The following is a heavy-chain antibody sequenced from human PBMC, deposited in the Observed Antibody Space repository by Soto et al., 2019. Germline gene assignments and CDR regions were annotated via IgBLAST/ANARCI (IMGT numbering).Heavy chain of an antibody. D-gene: IGHD2-15*01. J-gene: IGHJ5*02. CDR3: ARDVGSGATTPPGWFDP. CDR1: GFTFSGYG. CDR2: IYYDGSNK. Sequence: QVPLVESGGGVVQPGRSLRLSCAASGFTFSGYGMHWVRQAPGKGLEWVAVIYYDGSNKYYTDSVKGRFTISRDNSKNTLYLQLNSLRAEDTAVYYCARDVGSGATTPPGWFDPWGQGTLVTVSS. V-gene: IGHV3-33*01.